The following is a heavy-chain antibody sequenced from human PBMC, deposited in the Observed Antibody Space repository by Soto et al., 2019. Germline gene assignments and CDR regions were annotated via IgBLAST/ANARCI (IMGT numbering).Heavy chain of an antibody. CDR1: GFTFSSYG. J-gene: IGHJ3*02. V-gene: IGHV3-33*01. CDR2: IWYDGSNE. D-gene: IGHD6-13*01. Sequence: GGSLILSYAASGFTFSSYGMHWVRQAPGKGLEWVAVIWYDGSNEYYADSVKGRFTISRDNSKNTLYLQMNSLRAEDTAVYYCAREYRIAAADDAFDIWGQGTMVTVSS. CDR3: AREYRIAAADDAFDI.